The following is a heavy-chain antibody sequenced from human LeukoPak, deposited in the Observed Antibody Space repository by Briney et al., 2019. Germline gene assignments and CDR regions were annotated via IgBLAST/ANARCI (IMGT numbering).Heavy chain of an antibody. Sequence: SETLSLTCTVSGGSISSSSYYWGWIRRPPGKGLEWIGSIYYSGSTYYNPSLKSRVTVSVDTSKNQFSLKLSSVTAADTAVYYCASLAGSGSYYKNWGQGTLVTVSS. CDR3: ASLAGSGSYYKN. CDR1: GGSISSSSYY. D-gene: IGHD3-10*01. J-gene: IGHJ4*02. CDR2: IYYSGST. V-gene: IGHV4-39*01.